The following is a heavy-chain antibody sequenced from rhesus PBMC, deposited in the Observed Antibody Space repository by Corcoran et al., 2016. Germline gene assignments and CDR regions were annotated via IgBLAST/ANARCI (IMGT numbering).Heavy chain of an antibody. CDR3: ARGGVLHFDY. D-gene: IGHD5-24*01. J-gene: IGHJ4*01. Sequence: QVQLQESGPGLVKPSETLSLTCAVSGVPISSNYWAWVRPPPGTGREWIGRISGKEGSTDNSPSIKRRITLSMDMSNNQFSLKLTSVTPADAAVYYGARGGVLHFDYWGQGVLVTVSS. V-gene: IGHV4-173*01. CDR1: GVPISSNY. CDR2: ISGKEGST.